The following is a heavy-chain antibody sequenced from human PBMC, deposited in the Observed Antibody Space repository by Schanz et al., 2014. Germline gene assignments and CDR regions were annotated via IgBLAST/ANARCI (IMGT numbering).Heavy chain of an antibody. CDR2: ISSSSGTI. Sequence: EVQLVESGGGVVQPGRSLRLSCEASGFTFSNYGMNWVRQAPEKGLEWVSYISSSSGTIYYADSVKGRFTISRDNAKNLLYLQMNGLRAEDTAVYFCARDLSSLIQGDVWGKGTTVTVSS. CDR1: GFTFSNYG. CDR3: ARDLSSLIQGDV. V-gene: IGHV3-48*01. J-gene: IGHJ6*03. D-gene: IGHD2-2*01.